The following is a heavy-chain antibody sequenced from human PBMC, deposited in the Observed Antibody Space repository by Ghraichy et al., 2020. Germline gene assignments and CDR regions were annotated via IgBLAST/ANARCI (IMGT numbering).Heavy chain of an antibody. CDR3: ARQVPHRRGWFDP. V-gene: IGHV4-39*01. J-gene: IGHJ5*02. Sequence: SETLSLTCTVSGGSISSSSYYWGWIRQPPGKGLEWIGSIYYSGSTYYNPSLKSRVTISVDTSKNQFSLKLSSVTAADTAVYYCARQVPHRRGWFDPWGQGTLVTVSS. CDR2: IYYSGST. CDR1: GGSISSSSYY. D-gene: IGHD4/OR15-4a*01.